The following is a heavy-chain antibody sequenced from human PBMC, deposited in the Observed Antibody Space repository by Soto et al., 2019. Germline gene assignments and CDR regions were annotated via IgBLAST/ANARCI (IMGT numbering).Heavy chain of an antibody. J-gene: IGHJ6*03. D-gene: IGHD6-19*01. CDR2: IWYDGSNK. CDR1: GFTFSSYG. V-gene: IGHV3-33*08. Sequence: GGSLRLSCAASGFTFSSYGMHWVRQAPGKGLEWVAVIWYDGSNKYYADSVKGRFTISRDNSKNTLYLQMNSLRAEDTAVYYCARSEQSPQNYYYYYMDVWGKGTTVTVSS. CDR3: ARSEQSPQNYYYYYMDV.